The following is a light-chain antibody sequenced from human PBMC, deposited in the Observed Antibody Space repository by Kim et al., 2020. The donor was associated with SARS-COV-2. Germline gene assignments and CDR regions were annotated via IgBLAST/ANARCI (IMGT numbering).Light chain of an antibody. CDR3: QHYNSYSQSS. CDR1: EIVGDW. V-gene: IGKV1-5*01. CDR2: HAS. J-gene: IGKJ2*01. Sequence: ASVVDRVTITCRASEIVGDWLAWYHQRVGQAPKLLVYHASTLDSGVPPRFSGSGSGTEFTLTISSLRPDDFATYYCQHYNSYSQSSFGQGTKLEI.